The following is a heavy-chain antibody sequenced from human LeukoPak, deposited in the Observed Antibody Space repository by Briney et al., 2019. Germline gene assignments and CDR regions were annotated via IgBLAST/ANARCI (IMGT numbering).Heavy chain of an antibody. CDR1: GYTFTGYY. V-gene: IGHV1-2*02. CDR2: INPNSGGT. J-gene: IGHJ4*02. CDR3: ARGKLLRYNFDY. Sequence: ASVTVSCKASGYTFTGYYMHWVRQAPGRGLEWMGWINPNSGGTNYAQKFQGRVTMTRDTSISTAYMELSRLRSDDTAVYYCARGKLLRYNFDYWGQGTLVTVSS. D-gene: IGHD5-24*01.